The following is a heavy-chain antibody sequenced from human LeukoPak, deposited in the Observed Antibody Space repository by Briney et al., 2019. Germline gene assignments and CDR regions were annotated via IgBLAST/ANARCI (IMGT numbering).Heavy chain of an antibody. CDR3: ARVGTLLWFGELLQPYGMDV. CDR2: IKQDGSEK. Sequence: GGSLRHSCAASGFTFSSYWTSWVRQAPGKGLEWGANIKQDGSEKYYVDSVKGRFTISRDNAKNSLYLQMNSLRAEDTAVYYCARVGTLLWFGELLQPYGMDVWGQGTTVTVSS. J-gene: IGHJ6*02. D-gene: IGHD3-10*01. CDR1: GFTFSSYW. V-gene: IGHV3-7*01.